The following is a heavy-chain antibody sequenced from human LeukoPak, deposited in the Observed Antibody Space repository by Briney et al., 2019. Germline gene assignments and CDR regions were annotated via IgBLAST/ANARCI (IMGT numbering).Heavy chain of an antibody. CDR2: IYYIGNT. CDR3: ARSPTKRVPEDY. Sequence: SETLSLTCTVSGVSINTYYWNWIRQSPGRGLEWIGDIYYIGNTNYNPSLKSRLTISVDTSKNQFSLKLSSVTAADTAVYYCARSPTKRVPEDYWGQGTLVTVSS. CDR1: GVSINTYY. J-gene: IGHJ4*02. D-gene: IGHD2-2*01. V-gene: IGHV4-59*01.